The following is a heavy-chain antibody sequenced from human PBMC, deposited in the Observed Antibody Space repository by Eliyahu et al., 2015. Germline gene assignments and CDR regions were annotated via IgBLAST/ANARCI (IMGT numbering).Heavy chain of an antibody. CDR2: ITPMFGTA. CDR1: GGTFSTYA. J-gene: IGHJ3*02. Sequence: SSVKVSCKASGGTFSTYAVSWLRQAPGQGLEWMGGITPMFGTANYAQKFQGRVTITADESTRTANMEMSSLRSEDTAVYYCARDEVAVTGGRAGAFDIWGQGTMVTVSS. D-gene: IGHD6-19*01. V-gene: IGHV1-69*01. CDR3: ARDEVAVTGGRAGAFDI.